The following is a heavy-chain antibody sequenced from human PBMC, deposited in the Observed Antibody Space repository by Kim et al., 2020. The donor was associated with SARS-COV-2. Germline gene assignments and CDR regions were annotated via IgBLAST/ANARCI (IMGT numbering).Heavy chain of an antibody. CDR2: IKEDGSVK. D-gene: IGHD3-10*01. J-gene: IGHJ1*01. Sequence: GGSLRLSCAASGFTFSSYWMSWVRQAPGKGLEWVANIKEDGSVKQYVDSVKGRFTISRDNAINSLYLQMNSLRVEDTALYYCLSDYGGSWAQGTLVTVSS. CDR1: GFTFSSYW. CDR3: LSDYGGS. V-gene: IGHV3-7*01.